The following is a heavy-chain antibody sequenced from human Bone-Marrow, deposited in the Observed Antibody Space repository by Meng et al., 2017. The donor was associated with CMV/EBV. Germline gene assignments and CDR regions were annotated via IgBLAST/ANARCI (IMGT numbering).Heavy chain of an antibody. J-gene: IGHJ4*02. CDR1: GFTFSDYY. V-gene: IGHV3-11*04. D-gene: IGHD5/OR15-5a*01. CDR3: ARGLVSTIGY. CDR2: ISSSGSIT. Sequence: GESLKISCAASGFTFSDYYMTWIRQAPGKGLEWVSYISSSGSITKYLDSVKGRFTISRDNAKNSLFLQMNSLRVEDTAVYYCARGLVSTIGYWGQGTRVTGSS.